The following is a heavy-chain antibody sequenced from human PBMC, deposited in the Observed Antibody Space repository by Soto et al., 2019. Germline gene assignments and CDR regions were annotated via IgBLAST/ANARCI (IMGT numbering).Heavy chain of an antibody. Sequence: GGSLRLSCAASGFTFSSYAMHWVRQAPGKGLEWVAVISYDGSNKYYADSVKGRFTISRDNSKNTLYLQMNSLRAEDTAVYYCARNRATYYYYGMDVWGQGTTVTVSS. CDR3: ARNRATYYYYGMDV. V-gene: IGHV3-30-3*01. J-gene: IGHJ6*02. CDR1: GFTFSSYA. D-gene: IGHD1-26*01. CDR2: ISYDGSNK.